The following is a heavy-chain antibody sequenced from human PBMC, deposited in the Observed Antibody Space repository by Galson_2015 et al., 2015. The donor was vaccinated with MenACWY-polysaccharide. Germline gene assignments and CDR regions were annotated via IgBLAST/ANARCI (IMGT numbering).Heavy chain of an antibody. Sequence: SLRLSCAASGSTFSSYWMGWVRQPPGKRLEWVANIRQDGNEKYYLDSVKGRFTISRDNAKSSLYLQMNSLRAEDTAVYYCAKVRMAARPHWFDPWGQGTLVTVSS. V-gene: IGHV3-7*01. J-gene: IGHJ5*02. CDR1: GSTFSSYW. D-gene: IGHD6-6*01. CDR3: AKVRMAARPHWFDP. CDR2: IRQDGNEK.